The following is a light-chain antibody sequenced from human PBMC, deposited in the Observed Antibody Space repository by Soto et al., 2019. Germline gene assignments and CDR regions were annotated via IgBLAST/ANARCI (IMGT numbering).Light chain of an antibody. Sequence: NFLLIQPHSVSESPGKTVTISCTRSSGSIASNYVQWYQQRPGSAPTTVIYEDNQRPSGVPDRFSGSIDSSSNSASLTISGLKTEDEADYYCQSYDSSNSVVFGGGTKVTVL. CDR2: EDN. CDR3: QSYDSSNSVV. CDR1: SGSIASNY. V-gene: IGLV6-57*04. J-gene: IGLJ2*01.